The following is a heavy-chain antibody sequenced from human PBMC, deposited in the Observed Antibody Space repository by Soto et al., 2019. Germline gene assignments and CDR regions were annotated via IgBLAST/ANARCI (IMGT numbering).Heavy chain of an antibody. V-gene: IGHV1-3*01. J-gene: IGHJ2*01. CDR2: INAGNGNT. D-gene: IGHD1-26*01. CDR3: ARGGSLYWYFDL. CDR1: GYTFTSYA. Sequence: GASVKVSCKASGYTFTSYAMHWVRQAPGQRLEWMGRINAGNGNTKYSQKFQGRVTITRDTSASTAYMELSSLRSEDTAVYYCARGGSLYWYFDLWGRGTLVTVSS.